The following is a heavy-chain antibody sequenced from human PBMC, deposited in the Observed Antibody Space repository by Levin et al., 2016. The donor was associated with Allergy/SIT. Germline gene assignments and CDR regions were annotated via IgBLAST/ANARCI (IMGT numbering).Heavy chain of an antibody. D-gene: IGHD2-21*01. Sequence: GGSLRLSCAASGFTVSSNYMSWVRRAPGKGLEWVSVIYSGGSTYYADSVKGRFTISRDNSKNTLYLQMNSLRAEDTAVYYCARDGYRLWWETGAFDIWGQGTMVTVSS. CDR1: GFTVSSNY. V-gene: IGHV3-53*01. J-gene: IGHJ3*02. CDR2: IYSGGST. CDR3: ARDGYRLWWETGAFDI.